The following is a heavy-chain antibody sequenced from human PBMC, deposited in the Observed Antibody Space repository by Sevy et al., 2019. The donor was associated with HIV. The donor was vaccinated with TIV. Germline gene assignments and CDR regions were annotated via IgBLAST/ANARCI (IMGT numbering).Heavy chain of an antibody. J-gene: IGHJ5*01. V-gene: IGHV3-21*01. CDR3: ARKNLYDSSGNDS. D-gene: IGHD3-22*01. CDR2: ISSTSYI. Sequence: GGSLRLSCAASGFTFNSYTMNWVRQAPGKGLEWVSSISSTSYIKYTDSVKGRFTISRDNAKKSLYLQMNSLRVEDTAVYYCARKNLYDSSGNDSWGRGTLVTVSS. CDR1: GFTFNSYT.